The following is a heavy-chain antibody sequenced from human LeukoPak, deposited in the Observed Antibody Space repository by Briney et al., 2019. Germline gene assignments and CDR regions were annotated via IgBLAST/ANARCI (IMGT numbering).Heavy chain of an antibody. V-gene: IGHV4-59*01. CDR1: GGSIDTYY. J-gene: IGHJ3*01. CDR3: ARESGPGVIHGSFEV. Sequence: SETLSLTRMVSGGSIDTYYWRWIRQPPPKGGEWIGFMHYSVTSNYNPSIKGRVTVSVVMFTRQFSLKLSSVTAADTDVYYCARESGPGVIHGSFEVWGQGTMVTVSS. CDR2: MHYSVTS. D-gene: IGHD3-16*02.